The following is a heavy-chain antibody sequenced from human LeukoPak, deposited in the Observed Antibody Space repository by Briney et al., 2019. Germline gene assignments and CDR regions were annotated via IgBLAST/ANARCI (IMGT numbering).Heavy chain of an antibody. Sequence: PGRSLRLSCAASGFTFSSYAMHWVRQAPGKGLEWVAVIWYDGSNKYYADSVKGRFTISRDNSKNTLYLQMNSLRAEDTAVYYCARGDYGDYHNYYYYGMDVWGQGTTVTVSS. D-gene: IGHD4-17*01. CDR1: GFTFSSYA. J-gene: IGHJ6*02. CDR2: IWYDGSNK. V-gene: IGHV3-33*08. CDR3: ARGDYGDYHNYYYYGMDV.